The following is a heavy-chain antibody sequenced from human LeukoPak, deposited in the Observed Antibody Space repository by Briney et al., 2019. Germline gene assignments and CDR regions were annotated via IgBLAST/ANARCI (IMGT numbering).Heavy chain of an antibody. CDR2: IYPGDSDT. CDR3: ARQNNDSSGYYYHSPDY. Sequence: GESLKISCKGSGYSFTNFWIGWVRQMPGKGLEWMGIIYPGDSDTRYSPSFQGQVTLSADKSISTAYLQWSSLKASDTAMYYCARQNNDSSGYYYHSPDYWGQGTLVTVSS. CDR1: GYSFTNFW. J-gene: IGHJ4*02. V-gene: IGHV5-51*01. D-gene: IGHD3-22*01.